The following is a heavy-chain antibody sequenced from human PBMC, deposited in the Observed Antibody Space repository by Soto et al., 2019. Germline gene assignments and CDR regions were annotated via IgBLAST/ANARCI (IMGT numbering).Heavy chain of an antibody. D-gene: IGHD3-3*01. V-gene: IGHV3-23*01. J-gene: IGHJ4*02. CDR1: GFTFSNYA. Sequence: GVLRLSCAVSGFTFSNYAMSWVRQAPGKGLEWVSSISGTGGSTFYADSVKGRLTISRDNSKNTLNLQMNSLRVEDTAVYYCARARRSGSYTLDSWGQGTPVTVSS. CDR2: ISGTGGST. CDR3: ARARRSGSYTLDS.